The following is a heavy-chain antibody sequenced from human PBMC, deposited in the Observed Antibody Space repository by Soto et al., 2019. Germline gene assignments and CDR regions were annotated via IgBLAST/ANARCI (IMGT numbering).Heavy chain of an antibody. V-gene: IGHV1-69*13. D-gene: IGHD3-3*02. CDR1: GGTFSNSA. CDR2: IMPIFRTP. CDR3: ARDKDRQQLGGNYYYILDV. Sequence: SVNVSCKASGGTFSNSAISGVRQAPGQGLEWMGGIMPIFRTPDYAQKFQGRVTITADESTSTAYMELSGLRSDDTAVYYCARDKDRQQLGGNYYYILDVWGQGTTVTVS. J-gene: IGHJ6*02.